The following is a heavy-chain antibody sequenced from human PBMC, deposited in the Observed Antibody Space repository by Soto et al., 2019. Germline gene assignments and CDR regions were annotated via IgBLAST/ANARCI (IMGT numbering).Heavy chain of an antibody. CDR1: GYTFTGYY. J-gene: IGHJ6*03. CDR3: ARGEERRANRTYYYYYMDV. CDR2: INPNSGGT. Sequence: ASVKVSCKASGYTFTGYYMHWVRQAPGQGLEWMGWINPNSGGTNYAQKFQGWVTMNRDTSISTAYMELSRLRSDDTAVYYCARGEERRANRTYYYYYMDVWGKGTTVTVSS. D-gene: IGHD1-1*01. V-gene: IGHV1-2*04.